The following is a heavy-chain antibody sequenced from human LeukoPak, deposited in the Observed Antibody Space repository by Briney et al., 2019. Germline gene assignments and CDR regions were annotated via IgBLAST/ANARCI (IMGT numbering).Heavy chain of an antibody. CDR2: ISHDGSKT. J-gene: IGHJ3*02. D-gene: IGHD5-12*01. Sequence: GGSLRLSCAASGFTFSSYAMHWVREAPGKGLEWVAGISHDGSKTYYADSVQGRFTISRDNSKNTLYLQMNSLRVEDTAVYYCARTIVVTGRDAFDIWGQGTLVTVSS. V-gene: IGHV3-30-3*01. CDR1: GFTFSSYA. CDR3: ARTIVVTGRDAFDI.